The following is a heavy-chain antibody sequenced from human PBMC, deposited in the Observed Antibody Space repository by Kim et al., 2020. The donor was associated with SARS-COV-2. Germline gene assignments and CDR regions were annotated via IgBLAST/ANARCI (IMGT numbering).Heavy chain of an antibody. J-gene: IGHJ4*02. CDR3: ARGDY. V-gene: IGHV1-8*01. CDR1: GYTFTTYD. CDR2: MNHNNGNT. Sequence: ASVKVSCKASGYTFTTYDINWVRQATGQGLEWVGSMNHNNGNTDYAQKVQGRVTMTRNTSINTAYMELSSLRSEDTAVYYCARGDYWGQGTLVTVSS.